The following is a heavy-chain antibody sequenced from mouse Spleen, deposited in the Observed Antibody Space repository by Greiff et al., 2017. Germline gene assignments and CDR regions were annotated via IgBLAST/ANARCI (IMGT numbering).Heavy chain of an antibody. CDR3: ARPLLRLHYYAMDY. CDR1: GYTFTDYY. V-gene: IGHV1-84*02. Sequence: QVQLQQSGPELVKPGASVKISCKASGYTFTDYYINWVKQKPGQGLEWIGWIYPGSGNTKYNEKFKGKATLTVDTSSSTAYMQLSSLTSEDTAVYYCARPLLRLHYYAMDYWGQGTSVTVSS. J-gene: IGHJ4*01. D-gene: IGHD1-2*01. CDR2: IYPGSGNT.